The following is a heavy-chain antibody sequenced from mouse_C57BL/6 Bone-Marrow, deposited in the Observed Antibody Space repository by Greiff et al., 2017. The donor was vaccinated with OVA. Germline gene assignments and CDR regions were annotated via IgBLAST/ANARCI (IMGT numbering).Heavy chain of an antibody. CDR2: ISYDGSN. CDR1: GYSITSGYY. CDR3: ATAFFAY. Sequence: EVKVEESGPGLVKPSQSLSLTCSVTGYSITSGYYWNWIRQFPGNKLEWMGYISYDGSNNYNPSLKNRISITRDTSKNQFFLKLNSVTTEDTATYYCATAFFAYWGQGTLVTVSA. J-gene: IGHJ3*01. V-gene: IGHV3-6*01.